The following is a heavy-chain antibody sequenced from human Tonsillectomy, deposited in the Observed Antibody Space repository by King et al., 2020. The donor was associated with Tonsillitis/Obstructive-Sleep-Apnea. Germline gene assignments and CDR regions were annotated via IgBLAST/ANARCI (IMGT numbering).Heavy chain of an antibody. CDR3: ASGTHMAV. V-gene: IGHV5-51*01. CDR2: IYPGDSDA. Sequence: VQLVESGAEAKKPGESLKISCKGSGDICSNWVAWVRHLPGKGLQWMGIIYPGDSDASYSPSFQGQVTKSVDKSTPTAYLQWSSLKASDTSTYYFASGTHMAVWGQGTTVTVSS. J-gene: IGHJ6*02. CDR1: GDICSNW.